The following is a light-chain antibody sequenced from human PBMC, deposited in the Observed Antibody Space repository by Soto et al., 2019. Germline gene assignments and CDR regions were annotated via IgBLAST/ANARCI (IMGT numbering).Light chain of an antibody. Sequence: DIVLTQSPGTLSLSPGERVTLSYRASQIVTSDYLAWYHQAPGQAPRLLIYGAFNRATGISDRFSGSGSGTDFTLSISKLEPGDFVVYFCHQYGKSPRTFGQGTKVDIK. CDR3: HQYGKSPRT. CDR2: GAF. J-gene: IGKJ1*01. CDR1: QIVTSDY. V-gene: IGKV3-20*01.